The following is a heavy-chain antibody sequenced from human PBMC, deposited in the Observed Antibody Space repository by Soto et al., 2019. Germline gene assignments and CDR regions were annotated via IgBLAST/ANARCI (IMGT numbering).Heavy chain of an antibody. Sequence: GGSLRLSCAASGFTFSTYAMSWVRQAPGKGLEWVSGIRAGGGDTYYADSVKGRLTISRDDSKNTLFVEMNSLRAEDTAVYYCAKGFSGAFDSWGRGTMVTVSS. CDR1: GFTFSTYA. CDR3: AKGFSGAFDS. CDR2: IRAGGGDT. D-gene: IGHD7-27*01. V-gene: IGHV3-23*01. J-gene: IGHJ3*02.